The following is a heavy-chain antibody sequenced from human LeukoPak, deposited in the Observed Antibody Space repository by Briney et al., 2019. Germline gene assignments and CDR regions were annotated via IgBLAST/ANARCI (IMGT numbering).Heavy chain of an antibody. J-gene: IGHJ4*02. V-gene: IGHV4-61*02. CDR3: ARDPYDILTGYWAPPTRVYYFDY. D-gene: IGHD3-9*01. Sequence: PSQTLSLTCTVSGGSISSGSYYWSWIRQPAGKGLEWIGRIYHSGSTYYNPSLKSRVTISVDTSKNQFSLKLSSVTAADTAVYYCARDPYDILTGYWAPPTRVYYFDYWGQGTLVTVSS. CDR2: IYHSGST. CDR1: GGSISSGSYY.